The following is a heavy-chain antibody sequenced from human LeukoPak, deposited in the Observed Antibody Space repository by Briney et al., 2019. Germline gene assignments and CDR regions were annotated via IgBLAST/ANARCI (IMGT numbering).Heavy chain of an antibody. Sequence: ASVKVSCKASGYTFTSYGISWVRQAPGQGLEWMGWISAYNGNTNYAQKLQGRVTMTTDTSTSTAYVELRSLRSDDTAVYYCARSMMVRGVIANIFDPWGQGTLVTVSS. V-gene: IGHV1-18*01. CDR3: ARSMMVRGVIANIFDP. CDR1: GYTFTSYG. D-gene: IGHD3-10*01. J-gene: IGHJ5*02. CDR2: ISAYNGNT.